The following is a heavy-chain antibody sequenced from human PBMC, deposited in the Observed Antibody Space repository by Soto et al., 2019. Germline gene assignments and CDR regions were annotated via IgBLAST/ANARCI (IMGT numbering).Heavy chain of an antibody. J-gene: IGHJ5*02. CDR2: TYYRYKWYN. CDR3: AMAAAPRGWFDP. CDR1: GDSVSSNSSA. D-gene: IGHD6-13*01. V-gene: IGHV6-1*01. Sequence: SQTRSLTCAISGDSVSSNSSAWNWIRQCPSRGLEWLGRTYYRYKWYNDYAVSVKSRITINPDTSKNQFSLQLNSVTPEDTAVYYCAMAAAPRGWFDPWGQGTLVTVSS.